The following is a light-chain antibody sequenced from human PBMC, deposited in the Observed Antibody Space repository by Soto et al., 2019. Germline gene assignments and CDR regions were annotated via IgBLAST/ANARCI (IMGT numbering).Light chain of an antibody. CDR2: GAS. V-gene: IGKV3-15*01. CDR3: HQYDNWAPWT. CDR1: QTVGSY. Sequence: EIVMTQSPATLSVSPGERATHSCRASQTVGSYLAWYQQKPGQAPRLLIYGASTRATGIPARFSGSGSGTEFTLTISSLQSEDFAVYYCHQYDNWAPWTFGQGTKV. J-gene: IGKJ1*01.